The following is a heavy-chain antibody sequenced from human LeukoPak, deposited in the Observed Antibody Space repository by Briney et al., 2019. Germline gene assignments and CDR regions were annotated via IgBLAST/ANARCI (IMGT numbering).Heavy chain of an antibody. Sequence: GASVKVSCKVSGYTLTELSMHWVRQAPGKGLEWMRGFDPEDGETIYAQKFQGRVTMTEDTSTDTAYMELSSLRSEDTAVYYCATPLTAAGYSSSWYYFDYWGQGTLVTVSS. D-gene: IGHD6-13*01. J-gene: IGHJ4*02. CDR3: ATPLTAAGYSSSWYYFDY. CDR2: FDPEDGET. V-gene: IGHV1-24*01. CDR1: GYTLTELS.